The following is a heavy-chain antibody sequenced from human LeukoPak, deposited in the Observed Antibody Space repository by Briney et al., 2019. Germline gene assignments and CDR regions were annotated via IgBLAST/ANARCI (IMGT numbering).Heavy chain of an antibody. V-gene: IGHV3-23*01. CDR1: GFTFSSYA. CDR3: AKVVTYYYDSSGYPDY. D-gene: IGHD3-22*01. J-gene: IGHJ4*02. CDR2: ISGSGGST. Sequence: PGGSLRLSCAASGFTFSSYAMSWVRQAPGKGLEWFSAISGSGGSTYYADSVKGRFTISRDDSKNTLYLQMNSLRAEDTAVYYCAKVVTYYYDSSGYPDYWGQGTLVTVSS.